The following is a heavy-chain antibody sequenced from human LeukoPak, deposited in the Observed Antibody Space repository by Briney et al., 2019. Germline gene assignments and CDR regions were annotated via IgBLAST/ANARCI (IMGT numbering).Heavy chain of an antibody. CDR1: GGSISSGGYS. CDR2: IYYSGIT. V-gene: IGHV4-30-2*01. D-gene: IGHD2-21*01. CDR3: ARASRICGGDCYHLD. Sequence: PSQTLSLTCAVSGGSISSGGYSWTWIRQPPGKGLDWIGYIYYSGITYYNPSLKSRVTISVDRSKNQFSLKLSSVTAADTAVHSCARASRICGGDCYHLDWGQGTLVTVSS. J-gene: IGHJ4*02.